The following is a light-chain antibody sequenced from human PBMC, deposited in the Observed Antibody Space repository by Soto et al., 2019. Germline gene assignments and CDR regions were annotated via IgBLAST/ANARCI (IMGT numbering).Light chain of an antibody. Sequence: QSALTQPASVSGSPGQSIIISCTGTSSDVGGYNYVSWYQHHPGKAPKLMIYEVSNRPSGVSNRFSGSKSGNTASLTIAGHQGEDEADYYCSSYTTTTTLEVFGTGTKLIVL. CDR2: EVS. CDR1: SSDVGGYNY. J-gene: IGLJ1*01. CDR3: SSYTTTTTLEV. V-gene: IGLV2-14*01.